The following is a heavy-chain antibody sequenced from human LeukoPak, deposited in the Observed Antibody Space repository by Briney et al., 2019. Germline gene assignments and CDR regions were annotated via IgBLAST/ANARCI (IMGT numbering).Heavy chain of an antibody. CDR3: ARDKNSGECVSNSCYGVWPLDI. Sequence: ASVKVSCKASGGTFSINAITWVRQAPGQGLEWMGGISPMSETPKYTQKFQGRVTIATDESTNTAYMELSSLRSEDTAVYYCARDKNSGECVSNSCYGVWPLDIWGQGTMVTVSS. CDR1: GGTFSINA. D-gene: IGHD2-2*01. V-gene: IGHV1-69*05. CDR2: ISPMSETP. J-gene: IGHJ3*02.